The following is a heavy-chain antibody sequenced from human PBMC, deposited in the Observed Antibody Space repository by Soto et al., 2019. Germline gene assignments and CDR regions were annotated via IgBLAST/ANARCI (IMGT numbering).Heavy chain of an antibody. J-gene: IGHJ4*02. CDR2: INAGNGNT. Sequence: GASVKVSCKASGYTFTSYSMHWVRQAPGQRLEWMGWINAGNGNTKYSQKFQGRVTITRDTSASTAYMELSSLRSEDTALYYCARDMGFGLSDYWGQGTLVTVSS. CDR1: GYTFTSYS. CDR3: ARDMGFGLSDY. D-gene: IGHD3-10*01. V-gene: IGHV1-3*01.